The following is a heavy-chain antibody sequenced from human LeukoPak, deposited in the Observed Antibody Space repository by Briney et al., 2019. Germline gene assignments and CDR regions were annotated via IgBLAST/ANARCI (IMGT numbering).Heavy chain of an antibody. CDR2: IYYSGSA. CDR3: ARLRGYYDILTGAPIYYFDY. V-gene: IGHV4-39*01. D-gene: IGHD3-9*01. Sequence: SETLSLTCTVSGGSISSSSYYWGWIRQPPGKGLEWIGSIYYSGSADYNPSLKSRVTISVDTSKNQFSLKLSSVTAADTAVYYCARLRGYYDILTGAPIYYFDYWGQGTLVTVSS. J-gene: IGHJ4*02. CDR1: GGSISSSSYY.